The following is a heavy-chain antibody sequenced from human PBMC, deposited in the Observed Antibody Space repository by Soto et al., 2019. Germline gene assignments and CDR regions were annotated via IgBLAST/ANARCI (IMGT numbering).Heavy chain of an antibody. CDR3: ARARISTVTTYHYFDY. V-gene: IGHV4-31*03. CDR2: IYYSGST. D-gene: IGHD4-17*01. J-gene: IGHJ4*02. Sequence: SETLSLTCTVSGGSISSGGYYWSWIRQHPGKGLEWIGYIYYSGSTYYNPSLRSRVTISVDTSKNQFSLKLSSVTAADTAVYYCARARISTVTTYHYFDYWGQGTLVTVSS. CDR1: GGSISSGGYY.